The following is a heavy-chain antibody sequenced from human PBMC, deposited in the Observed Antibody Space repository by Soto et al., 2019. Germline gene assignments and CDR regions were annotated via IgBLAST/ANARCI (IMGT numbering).Heavy chain of an antibody. CDR3: ERDPRYGMDV. V-gene: IGHV3-33*01. CDR1: GFTFSSYG. CDR2: IWYDGSNK. Sequence: QVQLVESGGGVVQPGRSLRLSCAASGFTFSSYGMHWVRQAPGKGLEWVAVIWYDGSNKYYADSVKGRFTISRDNSKNTLDLQMNSLRAEDTAVYYGERDPRYGMDVWGQGTKVTVSS. J-gene: IGHJ6*02.